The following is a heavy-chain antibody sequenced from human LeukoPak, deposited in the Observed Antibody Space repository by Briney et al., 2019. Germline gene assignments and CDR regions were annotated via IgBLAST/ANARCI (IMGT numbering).Heavy chain of an antibody. J-gene: IGHJ6*03. D-gene: IGHD3-10*01. Sequence: ASVRVSCKASGYTFAIYGISWVRQAPGQGLEWMGWISSDNGYTNYAQKFQSRVTMTTDTSTNTAYMELRSLRSDDTAVYYCARAGSGRYYYYMDVWGKGTTVTVSS. CDR3: ARAGSGRYYYYMDV. V-gene: IGHV1-18*04. CDR1: GYTFAIYG. CDR2: ISSDNGYT.